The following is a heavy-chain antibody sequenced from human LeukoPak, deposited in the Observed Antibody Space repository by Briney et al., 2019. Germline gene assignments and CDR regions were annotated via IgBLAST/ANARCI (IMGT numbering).Heavy chain of an antibody. Sequence: GGSLKLSCAASGFTFSASAIHWVRQASGKGLEWVGRIRNKAHSYATTYAASVKGRFTISRDDSKNTAYLQMNSLKTEDTAVYFCIGAPSPAAIPVYYYYYMDVWGKGTTVTVSS. J-gene: IGHJ6*03. D-gene: IGHD2-2*02. CDR2: IRNKAHSYAT. CDR3: IGAPSPAAIPVYYYYYMDV. CDR1: GFTFSASA. V-gene: IGHV3-73*01.